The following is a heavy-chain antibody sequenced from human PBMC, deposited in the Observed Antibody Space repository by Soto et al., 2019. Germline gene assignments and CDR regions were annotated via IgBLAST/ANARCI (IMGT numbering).Heavy chain of an antibody. CDR1: GFTFSTYS. D-gene: IGHD6-19*01. CDR3: ARGLYSSGWYLDY. J-gene: IGHJ4*02. V-gene: IGHV3-48*01. CDR2: ISSSSSTI. Sequence: ESGGGLVQPGGSLRLSCAASGFTFSTYSMNWVRQAPGKGLEWVSYISSSSSTIYYADSVKGRFTISRDNAKNSLYLQMNSLRAEDTAVYYCARGLYSSGWYLDYWGQGTLVTVSS.